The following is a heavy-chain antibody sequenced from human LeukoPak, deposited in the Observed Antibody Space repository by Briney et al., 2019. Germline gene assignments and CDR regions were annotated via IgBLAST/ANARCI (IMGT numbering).Heavy chain of an antibody. Sequence: PSETLSLTCTVSGGSINSYYWSWIRQPPGKGLEWIGYIYYSGSTNYNPSLKSRVTISVDTSKNQFSLKLISVTAADTAVYYCARNLQGRYYYYYYMDVWGKGTTVTVSS. CDR3: ARNLQGRYYYYYYMDV. CDR2: IYYSGST. D-gene: IGHD1-7*01. CDR1: GGSINSYY. J-gene: IGHJ6*03. V-gene: IGHV4-59*01.